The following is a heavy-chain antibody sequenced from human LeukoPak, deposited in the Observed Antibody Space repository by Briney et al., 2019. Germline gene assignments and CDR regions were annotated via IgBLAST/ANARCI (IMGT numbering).Heavy chain of an antibody. CDR1: GGSFSGYY. CDR3: ANGILLALDY. D-gene: IGHD1-14*01. Sequence: SETLSLTCAVHGGSFSGYYWSWIRQPPGKGLEWIGEINHSGSTNYNPSLKSRVTISVDTSKNQFSLKLSSVTAADTAVYYCANGILLALDYWGQGTLVTVSS. J-gene: IGHJ4*02. V-gene: IGHV4-34*01. CDR2: INHSGST.